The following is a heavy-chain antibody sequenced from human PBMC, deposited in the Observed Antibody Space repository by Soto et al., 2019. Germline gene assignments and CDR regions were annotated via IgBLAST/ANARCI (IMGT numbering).Heavy chain of an antibody. V-gene: IGHV1-18*01. CDR2: ISAYNGNT. CDR1: GYTFTSYG. J-gene: IGHJ5*02. Sequence: GASVKVSCKASGYTFTSYGISWVRQAPGQGLEWMGWISAYNGNTNYAQKLQGRVTMTTDTSTSTAYMELRSLRSEDTAVYYCAASQYCSSTSCTPPRGLDPWGQGTLVTVSS. D-gene: IGHD2-2*01. CDR3: AASQYCSSTSCTPPRGLDP.